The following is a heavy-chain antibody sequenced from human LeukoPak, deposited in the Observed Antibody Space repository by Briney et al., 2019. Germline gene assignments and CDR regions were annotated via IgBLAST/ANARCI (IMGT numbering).Heavy chain of an antibody. V-gene: IGHV1-2*02. D-gene: IGHD3-10*01. CDR3: ARGPWFGYYYYYMDV. Sequence: GASVKVSCTASGYTFTGYFLHWVRQAPGQGLEWMGWINPNSGFTKYSQRFQGRVTITRNTSISTAYMELSSLRSEDTAVYYCARGPWFGYYYYYMDVWGKGTTVTVSS. CDR2: INPNSGFT. J-gene: IGHJ6*03. CDR1: GYTFTGYF.